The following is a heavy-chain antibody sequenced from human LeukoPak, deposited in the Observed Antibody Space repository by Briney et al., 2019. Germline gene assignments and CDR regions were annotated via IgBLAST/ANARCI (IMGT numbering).Heavy chain of an antibody. D-gene: IGHD6-13*01. Sequence: ASVKVSCKASGYTFTSYDINWVRQATGQGLEWMGWMNPNSGNTGYAQKFQGRVTMTRNTSISTAYMELSSLRSEDTAVYYCARVPLIAAAGSYYFDYWGQGTLVTVSS. CDR3: ARVPLIAAAGSYYFDY. J-gene: IGHJ4*02. CDR2: MNPNSGNT. V-gene: IGHV1-8*01. CDR1: GYTFTSYD.